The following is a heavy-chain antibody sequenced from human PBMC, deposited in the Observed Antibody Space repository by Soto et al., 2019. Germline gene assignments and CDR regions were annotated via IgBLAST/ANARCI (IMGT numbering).Heavy chain of an antibody. CDR1: GGSISSSSYY. CDR3: ARLALRGDIGPDAFDI. V-gene: IGHV4-39*01. J-gene: IGHJ3*02. CDR2: IYYSGST. D-gene: IGHD2-15*01. Sequence: SETLSLTCTVSGGSISSSSYYWGWIRQPPGKGLEWIGSIYYSGSTYYNPSLKSRVTISVDTSKNQFSLKLSSVTAADTAVYYCARLALRGDIGPDAFDIWGQGTMVTVSS.